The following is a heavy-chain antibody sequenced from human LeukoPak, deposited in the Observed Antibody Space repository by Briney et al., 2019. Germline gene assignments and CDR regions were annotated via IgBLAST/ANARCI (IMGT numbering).Heavy chain of an antibody. D-gene: IGHD3-16*02. CDR1: GFTFDDYA. V-gene: IGHV3-9*01. CDR2: ISWNSGSI. J-gene: IGHJ4*02. CDR3: AKDRYPRLRLGELSFDY. Sequence: GGSLRLSCAASGFTFDDYAMHWVRQAPGKGLEWVSGISWNSGSIGYADSVKGRFTISRDNAKNSLYLQMNSLRAEDTALYYCAKDRYPRLRLGELSFDYWGQGTQVTVSS.